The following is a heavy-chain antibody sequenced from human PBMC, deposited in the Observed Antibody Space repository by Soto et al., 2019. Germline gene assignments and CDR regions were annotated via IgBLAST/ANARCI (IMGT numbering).Heavy chain of an antibody. CDR3: ARRGAVAGLHY. D-gene: IGHD6-19*01. CDR1: GFTFSSYW. J-gene: IGHJ4*02. Sequence: EVQLVESGGGLVQPGGSLRVSCAASGFTFSSYWMHWVRQAPGKGLVWVSRINSDGSSTSYADSVKGRFTISRDNAKKTLYLQMDSLRAEYSAIYYCARRGAVAGLHYWGQGTLVTVSS. V-gene: IGHV3-74*01. CDR2: INSDGSST.